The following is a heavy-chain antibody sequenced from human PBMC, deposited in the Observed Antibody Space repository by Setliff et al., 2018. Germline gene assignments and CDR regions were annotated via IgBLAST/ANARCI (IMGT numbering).Heavy chain of an antibody. CDR2: ISTYNGHT. Sequence: ASVKVSCKASGYTFTNYGFSWVRQAPGQGLEWMGWISTYNGHTNYAQKLQGRVTLTTDTATSTAYMELRSLRSDDTAVYYCAISTIFGVVSPTPDAFDIWGQGTMVTVSS. D-gene: IGHD3-3*01. J-gene: IGHJ3*02. V-gene: IGHV1-18*01. CDR3: AISTIFGVVSPTPDAFDI. CDR1: GYTFTNYG.